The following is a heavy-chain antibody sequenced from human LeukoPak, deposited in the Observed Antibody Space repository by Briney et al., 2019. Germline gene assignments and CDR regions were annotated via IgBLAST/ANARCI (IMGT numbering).Heavy chain of an antibody. V-gene: IGHV3-23*01. D-gene: IGHD3-22*01. Sequence: GGSLRLSCATSGFSFSSYAMSWVRQAPGKGLEWVSAMSSSDDGRYYAASVRGRFTISRDNSKNTLYLQMNSLRAEDTAVYYCATRGYYYYYYYYMDVWGKGTTVTISS. J-gene: IGHJ6*03. CDR1: GFSFSSYA. CDR3: ATRGYYYYYYYYMDV. CDR2: MSSSDDGR.